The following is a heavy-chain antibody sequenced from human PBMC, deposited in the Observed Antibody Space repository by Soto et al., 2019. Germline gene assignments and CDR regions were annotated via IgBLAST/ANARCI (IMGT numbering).Heavy chain of an antibody. V-gene: IGHV3-23*01. CDR3: VRRSVLHWAPFDY. D-gene: IGHD2-8*02. CDR2: IGGPGGDRT. Sequence: EVQLLESGGGFVQPGGSLRLSCAASAFTFSSYAMGWVRQAPGKGLVWVSTIGGPGGDRTYYADPVKGRFAISRDNSRNTMYLQMNSLRADDTAVYYFVRRSVLHWAPFDYWGQGTLVSVSS. J-gene: IGHJ4*02. CDR1: AFTFSSYA.